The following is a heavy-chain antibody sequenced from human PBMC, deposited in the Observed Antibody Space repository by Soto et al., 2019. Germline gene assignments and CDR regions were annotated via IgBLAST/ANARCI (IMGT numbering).Heavy chain of an antibody. CDR3: ARDQNFVGDRWLDY. J-gene: IGHJ4*02. CDR2: INAGNGNT. Sequence: QVLLVQPGAEVKKPGASVKVSCKASGYTFTTYTVQWVRQAPGQRLEWMGWINAGNGNTKYSQKFQGRVTITRDTSATTVYMELSSLRSEDTAVYYCARDQNFVGDRWLDYWGQGTLVTVSS. V-gene: IGHV1-3*01. CDR1: GYTFTTYT. D-gene: IGHD2-21*02.